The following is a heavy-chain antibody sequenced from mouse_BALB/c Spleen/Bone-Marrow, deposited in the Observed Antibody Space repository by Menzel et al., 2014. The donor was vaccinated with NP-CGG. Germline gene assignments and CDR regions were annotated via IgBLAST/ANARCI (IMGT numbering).Heavy chain of an antibody. V-gene: IGHV5-12-1*01. CDR2: ISSGGGSA. CDR1: GFAFSSYD. Sequence: VKLVESGGGLVKPGGSLKLSCAASGFAFSSYDMSWVRQTPEKRLEWVAYISSGGGSAYYPDTVKGRFTISRDNAKNTLYLQMSSLKSEDTAMYYCAREVLRDYFDYWGQGTTLTVSS. CDR3: AREVLRDYFDY. D-gene: IGHD1-1*01. J-gene: IGHJ2*01.